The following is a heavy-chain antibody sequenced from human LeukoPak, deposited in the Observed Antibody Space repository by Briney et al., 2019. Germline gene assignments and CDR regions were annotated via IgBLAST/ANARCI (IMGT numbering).Heavy chain of an antibody. CDR1: GFTFSSYW. V-gene: IGHV3-7*01. Sequence: GGSLRLSCAASGFTFSSYWMSWVRQAPGKGLEWVANIKQDGSEKYYVDSVKGRFTISRDNAKNSLYLQMNSLRAEDTAVYYCARQLDLDGGGGYDGVYFDYWGQGTLVTVSS. CDR3: ARQLDLDGGGGYDGVYFDY. CDR2: IKQDGSEK. D-gene: IGHD5-12*01. J-gene: IGHJ4*02.